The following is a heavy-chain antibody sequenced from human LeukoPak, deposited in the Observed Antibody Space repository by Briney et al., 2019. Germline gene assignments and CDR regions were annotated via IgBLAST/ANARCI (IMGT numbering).Heavy chain of an antibody. CDR1: GYTLTELS. J-gene: IGHJ4*02. Sequence: ASVKVSCKVSGYTLTELSMHWVRQAPGKGLEWMGGFDPEDGETIYAQKFQGRVTITEDTSTDTAYMELSSLRSEDTAVYYCATARSVADFDYWGQGTLVTVSS. D-gene: IGHD6-19*01. CDR2: FDPEDGET. CDR3: ATARSVADFDY. V-gene: IGHV1-24*01.